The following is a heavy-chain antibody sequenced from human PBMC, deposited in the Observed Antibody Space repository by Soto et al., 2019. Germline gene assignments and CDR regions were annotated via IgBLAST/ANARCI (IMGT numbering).Heavy chain of an antibody. D-gene: IGHD2-15*01. CDR1: GGSFSGYY. CDR2: INYSGST. CDR3: ATQSGVVVVAATPPPGDY. J-gene: IGHJ4*02. V-gene: IGHV4-34*01. Sequence: SETLSLTCAVYGGSFSGYYWSWIRQPPGKGLEWIGKINYSGSTYYNPSLKSRVTISVDTSKNQFSLKLSSVTAADTAVYYCATQSGVVVVAATPPPGDYWGQGTLVTVSS.